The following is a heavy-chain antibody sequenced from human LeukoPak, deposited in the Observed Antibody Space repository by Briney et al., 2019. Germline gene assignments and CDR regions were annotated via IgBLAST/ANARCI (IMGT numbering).Heavy chain of an antibody. Sequence: ASVKVSCKASGYTFTGYYMHWVRQAPGQGLEWMGWINPNSGGTNYAQKFQGRVTMTRDTSISTAYMELSSLRSEDTAVYYCARARLRGRITMIVVAKGGSGDYYMDVWGKGTTVTVSS. CDR3: ARARLRGRITMIVVAKGGSGDYYMDV. CDR2: INPNSGGT. D-gene: IGHD3-22*01. J-gene: IGHJ6*03. V-gene: IGHV1-2*02. CDR1: GYTFTGYY.